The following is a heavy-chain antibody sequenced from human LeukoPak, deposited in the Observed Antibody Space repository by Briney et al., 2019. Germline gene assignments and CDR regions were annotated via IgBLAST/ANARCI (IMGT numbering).Heavy chain of an antibody. CDR3: AREIHLFVVVPAARQGWFDP. J-gene: IGHJ5*02. D-gene: IGHD2-2*01. V-gene: IGHV4-39*07. CDR1: GGSISSSSYY. Sequence: PSETLSLTCTVSGGSISSSSYYWGWIRQPPGKGLEWIGSIYYSGSTYYNPSLKSRVTISVDTSKNQFSLKLSSVTAADTAVYYCAREIHLFVVVPAARQGWFDPWGQGTLVTVSS. CDR2: IYYSGST.